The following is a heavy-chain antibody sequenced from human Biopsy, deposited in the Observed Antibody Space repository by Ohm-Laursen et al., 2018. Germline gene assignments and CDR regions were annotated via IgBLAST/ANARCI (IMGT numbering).Heavy chain of an antibody. CDR3: AREAIGYQLPCDD. Sequence: SVKVSCKTSTGTFDSYGVTWVRQAPGQGLEWMGRIIPILRTTTYAPKFQGRVTFTADKSSSTAYLELSSLTSEDTAMFYCAREAIGYQLPCDDWGQGTLVIVSS. CDR1: TGTFDSYG. D-gene: IGHD2-15*01. CDR2: IIPILRTT. J-gene: IGHJ4*02. V-gene: IGHV1-69*04.